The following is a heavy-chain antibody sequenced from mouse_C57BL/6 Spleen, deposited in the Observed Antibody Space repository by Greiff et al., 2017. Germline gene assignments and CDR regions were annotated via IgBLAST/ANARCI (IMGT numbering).Heavy chain of an antibody. V-gene: IGHV1-61*01. CDR2: IYPSDSET. D-gene: IGHD4-1*02. CDR3: ARATGTVFFDY. J-gene: IGHJ2*01. CDR1: GYTFTSYW. Sequence: VKQSCKASGYTFTSYWMDWVKQRPGQGLEWIGNIYPSDSETHYNQKFKDKATLTVDKSSSTAYMQLSSLTSEDSAVYYCARATGTVFFDYWGQGTTLTVSS.